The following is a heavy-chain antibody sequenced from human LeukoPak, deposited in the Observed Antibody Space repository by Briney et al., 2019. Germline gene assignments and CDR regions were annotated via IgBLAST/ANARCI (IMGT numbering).Heavy chain of an antibody. CDR1: GGSISSGNSY. J-gene: IGHJ4*02. D-gene: IGHD6-19*01. V-gene: IGHV4-61*02. Sequence: SQTLSLTCTVSGGSISSGNSYWSWIRQPAGKGLEWIGRIYTSGRTNLNPALKSRVTLSLDTSKNQFSLNLTSVAAADTAVYYCVRGHNSGWSDFDYWGLGTLVTVSS. CDR2: IYTSGRT. CDR3: VRGHNSGWSDFDY.